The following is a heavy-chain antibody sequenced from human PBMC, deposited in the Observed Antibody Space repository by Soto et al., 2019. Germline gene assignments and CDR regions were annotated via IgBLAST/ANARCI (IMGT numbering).Heavy chain of an antibody. J-gene: IGHJ4*02. CDR1: GGTFSSYA. V-gene: IGHV1-69*13. CDR2: IIPIFGTA. Sequence: ASVKVSCKASGGTFSSYAISWVRQAPGQGLEWMGGIIPIFGTANYAQKFQGRVTITADESTSTAYMELSSLRSEDTAVYYCARTPQYYYGSGSYYNVGPYYFDYWGQGTLVTVSS. D-gene: IGHD3-10*01. CDR3: ARTPQYYYGSGSYYNVGPYYFDY.